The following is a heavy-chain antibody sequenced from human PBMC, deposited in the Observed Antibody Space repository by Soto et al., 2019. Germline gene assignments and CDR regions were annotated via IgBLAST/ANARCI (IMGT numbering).Heavy chain of an antibody. CDR1: GFTFGDYA. CDR2: IRSKAYGGTT. CDR3: TRDIVVVPAAIFFDY. V-gene: IGHV3-49*03. Sequence: GGSLRLSCTASGFTFGDYAMSWFRQAPGKGLEWVGFIRSKAYGGTTEYAASVKGRFTISRDDSKSIAYLQMNSLKTEDTAVYYCTRDIVVVPAAIFFDYWGQGTLVTVS. J-gene: IGHJ4*02. D-gene: IGHD2-2*01.